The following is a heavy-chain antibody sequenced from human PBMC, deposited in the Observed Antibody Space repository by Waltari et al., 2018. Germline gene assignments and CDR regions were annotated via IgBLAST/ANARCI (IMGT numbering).Heavy chain of an antibody. CDR3: ARDPKGTTVIYDAFDL. J-gene: IGHJ3*01. D-gene: IGHD4-17*01. CDR1: GGTFSSYE. CDR2: LIPIFGTP. Sequence: QVHLVQSGAEVKKPGSSVRVSCKASGGTFSSYEFNWVRQAPGQGLEWMGGLIPIFGTPIYAQKFQGRVTITAYTSTTTAYMELSSLRFEDTAVYYCARDPKGTTVIYDAFDLWGQGTMVSVSS. V-gene: IGHV1-69*14.